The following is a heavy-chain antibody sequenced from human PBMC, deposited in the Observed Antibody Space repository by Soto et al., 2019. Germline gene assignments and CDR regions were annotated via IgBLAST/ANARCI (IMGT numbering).Heavy chain of an antibody. V-gene: IGHV4-59*08. J-gene: IGHJ4*02. CDR3: ARQPMYYDILTSFDY. CDR2: IYYSGST. D-gene: IGHD3-9*01. CDR1: RYSIPSYY. Sequence: SDTLSLTCAIHRYSIPSYYWRWIKKPPREGLEWIGYIYYSGSTNYNPSLKSRVTISVDTSKNQFSLKLSSVTAADTAVYYCARQPMYYDILTSFDYWGQGTRVTVS.